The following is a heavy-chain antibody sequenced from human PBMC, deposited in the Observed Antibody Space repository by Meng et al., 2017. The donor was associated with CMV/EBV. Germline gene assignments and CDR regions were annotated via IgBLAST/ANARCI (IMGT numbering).Heavy chain of an antibody. V-gene: IGHV3-7*01. CDR1: GFTFSSFW. CDR2: IKQDGSEK. J-gene: IGHJ4*02. CDR3: ASDQPSAYDSSGYYHY. D-gene: IGHD3-22*01. Sequence: GGSLRLSCAASGFTFSSFWLSWVRQAPGKGLGWVAKIKQDGSEKYYVASVKGRFTISRDNAKNSLYLQMNSLRAEDTAVYYCASDQPSAYDSSGYYHYWGQGTLVTVSS.